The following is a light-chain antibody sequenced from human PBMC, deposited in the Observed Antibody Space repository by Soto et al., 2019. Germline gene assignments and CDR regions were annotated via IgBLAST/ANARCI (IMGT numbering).Light chain of an antibody. Sequence: QSVLTRPPSVSGAPGQRVTISCTGSSSNIGADYDVHWYQQRPGTAPKLLTFGNNNRPSGVPDRFSGSKSGTSASLAITRLQAEDEGDYYCQSYDSTLSARYVFGTGTKVTVL. CDR3: QSYDSTLSARYV. CDR2: GNN. J-gene: IGLJ1*01. CDR1: SSNIGADYD. V-gene: IGLV1-40*01.